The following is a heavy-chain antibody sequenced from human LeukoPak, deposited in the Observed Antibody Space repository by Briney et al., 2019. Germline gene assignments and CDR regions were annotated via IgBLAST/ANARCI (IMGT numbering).Heavy chain of an antibody. Sequence: GGSLRLSCAASGFNFDDYSINWVRQAPGKGLEWVSYISSSSSTIYYADSVKGRFSISRDNAKNSVYLQMNSLRAEDTAVYYCAKAPYYFDYWGQGTLVTVSS. CDR2: ISSSSSTI. J-gene: IGHJ4*02. CDR3: AKAPYYFDY. CDR1: GFNFDDYS. V-gene: IGHV3-48*01.